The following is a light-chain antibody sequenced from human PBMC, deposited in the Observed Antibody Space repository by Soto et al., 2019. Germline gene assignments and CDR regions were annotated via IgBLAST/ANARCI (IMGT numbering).Light chain of an antibody. J-gene: IGKJ4*01. CDR2: AAS. V-gene: IGKV1-39*01. CDR1: QSISSY. CDR3: QQSYRTPLS. Sequence: DIQMTQSPSSLSASVGDRVTITCRASQSISSYLNCYQQKPGKAPKLLIYAASSLQSGVPSRFSGSGSGTDFTLTISSLPPEDFATYYCQQSYRTPLSFGGGTKVDIK.